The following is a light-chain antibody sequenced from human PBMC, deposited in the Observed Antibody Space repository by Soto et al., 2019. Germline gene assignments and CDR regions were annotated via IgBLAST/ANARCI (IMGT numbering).Light chain of an antibody. CDR1: SSDVGGYNY. V-gene: IGLV2-8*01. J-gene: IGLJ1*01. CDR3: SSYAGSNNFV. Sequence: QSALTQPPSASGSPGQAVTISCTGTSSDVGGYNYVSWYQQHPGKAPKLMIYEVSERPSGVPDRFSGSKSSNTASLTVSGLHAEDEADYYCSSYAGSNNFVFGTGTKVTVL. CDR2: EVS.